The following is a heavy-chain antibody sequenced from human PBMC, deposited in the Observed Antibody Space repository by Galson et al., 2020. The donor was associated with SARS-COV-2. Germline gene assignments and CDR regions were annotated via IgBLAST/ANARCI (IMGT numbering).Heavy chain of an antibody. J-gene: IGHJ4*02. CDR1: GGSISSSSYY. CDR2: IYSRKSN. D-gene: IGHD3-9*01. Sequence: SETLSLTCTVSGGSISSSSYYWGWIRQPPGEGLEWIGSIYSRKSNYYNPSLTSRVTMSVDTSTNQFSLKLSSVTAADTAVYYCARQILTGYYSFYYFDYWGQGTLVTVSS. V-gene: IGHV4-39*01. CDR3: ARQILTGYYSFYYFDY.